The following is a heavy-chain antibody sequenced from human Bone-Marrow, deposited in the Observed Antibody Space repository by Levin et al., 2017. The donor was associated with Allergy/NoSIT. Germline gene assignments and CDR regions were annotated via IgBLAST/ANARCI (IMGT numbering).Heavy chain of an antibody. Sequence: GASVKVSCKASGYTFTSYGISWVRQAPGQGLEWMGWISAYNGNTNYAQKLQGRVTMTTDTSTSTAYMELRSLRSDDTAVYYCARVGHYYDSSGYYYFDYWGQGTLVTVSS. CDR2: ISAYNGNT. D-gene: IGHD3-22*01. CDR1: GYTFTSYG. V-gene: IGHV1-18*01. CDR3: ARVGHYYDSSGYYYFDY. J-gene: IGHJ4*02.